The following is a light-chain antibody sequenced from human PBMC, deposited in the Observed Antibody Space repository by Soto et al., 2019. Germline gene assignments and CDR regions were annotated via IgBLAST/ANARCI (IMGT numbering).Light chain of an antibody. V-gene: IGLV2-14*01. Sequence: QSALTQPASVSGSPGQSITISCTGTSSDIGDYDYVSWYQHLPGKAPKLLIFDVTHRPSGVSDRFSGSKSGNTASLTISGVRPEYDADYYCCSYTDIALDVVFGGGTKLTVL. J-gene: IGLJ2*01. CDR1: SSDIGDYDY. CDR3: CSYTDIALDVV. CDR2: DVT.